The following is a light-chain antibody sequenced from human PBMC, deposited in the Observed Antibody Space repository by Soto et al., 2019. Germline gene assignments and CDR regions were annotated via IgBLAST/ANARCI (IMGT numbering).Light chain of an antibody. CDR2: GAS. J-gene: IGKJ1*01. CDR3: QQYGSSPVE. V-gene: IGKV3-20*01. Sequence: EIVLTQSPGTLSLSPGERATLSCRASQSVSSSYLAWYQQKPGQAPRLLIYGASSRATGIPDRFSGSGSGTDFTLTISRLEPEDFAVYYCQQYGSSPVEFGQGTKVDIK. CDR1: QSVSSSY.